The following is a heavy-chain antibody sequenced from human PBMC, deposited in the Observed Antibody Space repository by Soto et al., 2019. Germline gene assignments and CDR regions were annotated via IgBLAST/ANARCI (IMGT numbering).Heavy chain of an antibody. D-gene: IGHD1-26*01. CDR1: GGSISSGGYY. CDR2: IYYSGST. V-gene: IGHV4-31*01. Sequence: SETLSLTCTVSGGSISSGGYYWSWIRQHPGKGLEWIGYIYYSGSTYYNPSLKSLVTISVDTSKNQFSLKLRSVTAADTAVYYCAREPRSGVSIVGATPYFDYWGQGTLVTVSS. J-gene: IGHJ4*02. CDR3: AREPRSGVSIVGATPYFDY.